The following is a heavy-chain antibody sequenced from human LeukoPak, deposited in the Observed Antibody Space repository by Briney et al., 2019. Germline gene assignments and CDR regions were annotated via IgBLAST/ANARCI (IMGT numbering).Heavy chain of an antibody. CDR1: GGYISSYY. Sequence: SETLSLTCTVSGGYISSYYWSWIRQPPGKGLEWIGEINHSGSTNYNPSLKSRVTISVDTSKNQFSLKLSSVTAAATAVYYCARGRFNSRSYKVPRNSAFDIWGQGTMVTVSS. D-gene: IGHD1-26*01. CDR2: INHSGST. CDR3: ARGRFNSRSYKVPRNSAFDI. J-gene: IGHJ3*02. V-gene: IGHV4-34*01.